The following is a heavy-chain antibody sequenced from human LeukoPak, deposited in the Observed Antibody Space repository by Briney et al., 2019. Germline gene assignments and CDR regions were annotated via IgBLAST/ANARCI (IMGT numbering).Heavy chain of an antibody. J-gene: IGHJ6*02. Sequence: ASVKVSCKASGYTFTSYGISWVRQAPGQGLEWMGWISAYNGNTNYAQKLQGRVTMTTDTSTSTAYMELRSLRSDDTAVYYCARVATVTRSYYYYDMDVWGQGTTVTVSS. D-gene: IGHD4-11*01. V-gene: IGHV1-18*01. CDR1: GYTFTSYG. CDR3: ARVATVTRSYYYYDMDV. CDR2: ISAYNGNT.